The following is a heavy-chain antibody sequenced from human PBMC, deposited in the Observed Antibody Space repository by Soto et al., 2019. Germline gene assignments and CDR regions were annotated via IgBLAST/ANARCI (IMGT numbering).Heavy chain of an antibody. J-gene: IGHJ4*02. D-gene: IGHD3-22*01. CDR3: ARGIAMIVVVEGDAPDKYYLDS. V-gene: IGHV4-34*01. CDR1: GGSFSGYY. Sequence: QVQLQQWGAGLVKPSETLSLTCAVYGGSFSGYYWTWIRQPPGKGLEWIGEINHSGNTNYNPSLKSRVTISVDTSKNQFSLKLNSVTAADTAVYYFARGIAMIVVVEGDAPDKYYLDSWGQGTLVTVSS. CDR2: INHSGNT.